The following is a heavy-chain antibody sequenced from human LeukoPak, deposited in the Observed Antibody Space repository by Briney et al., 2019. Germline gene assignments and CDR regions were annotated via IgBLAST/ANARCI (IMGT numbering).Heavy chain of an antibody. V-gene: IGHV1-2*02. D-gene: IGHD6-13*01. CDR1: GYTFTGHY. J-gene: IGHJ6*02. Sequence: AASVKVSCKASGYTFTGHYIHWVQQAPGQGLEWMGWINPNNGCTSYAQKFQGRVSVTRDTSISTAYMEVSRLRSDDTALYYCARDRVPFYSSTFKDYYLQYGLDVWGQGTTVTVSS. CDR2: INPNNGCT. CDR3: ARDRVPFYSSTFKDYYLQYGLDV.